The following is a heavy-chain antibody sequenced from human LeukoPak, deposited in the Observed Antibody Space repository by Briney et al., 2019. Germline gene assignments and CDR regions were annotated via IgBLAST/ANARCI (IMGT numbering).Heavy chain of an antibody. CDR2: IYYSGST. Sequence: SQTLSLTCTVSGGSISSGEYYWSWIRQPPGKGLEWIGYIYYSGSTYYNPSLKSRVTISVDTFKNQFSLKLSSVTAADTAVYYCAREPGLRSLRVWFDPWGQGTLVTVSS. CDR1: GGSISSGEYY. CDR3: AREPGLRSLRVWFDP. V-gene: IGHV4-30-4*01. J-gene: IGHJ5*02.